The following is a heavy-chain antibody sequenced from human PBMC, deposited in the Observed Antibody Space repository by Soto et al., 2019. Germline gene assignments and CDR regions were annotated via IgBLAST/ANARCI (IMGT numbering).Heavy chain of an antibody. Sequence: VGSLRLSCAASGFTFSDYYMSWIRQAPGKGLEWVSYISSSGSTIYYADSVKGRFTISRDNAKNSLYLQMNSLRAEDTAVYYCARDTYYYDSSGYYPHLDYWGQGTLVTVSS. CDR1: GFTFSDYY. CDR2: ISSSGSTI. J-gene: IGHJ4*02. V-gene: IGHV3-11*01. D-gene: IGHD3-22*01. CDR3: ARDTYYYDSSGYYPHLDY.